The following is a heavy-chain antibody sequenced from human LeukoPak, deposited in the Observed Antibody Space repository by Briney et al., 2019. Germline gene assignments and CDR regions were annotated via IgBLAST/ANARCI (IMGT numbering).Heavy chain of an antibody. Sequence: GGSLRLSCAASGFTVSNTYMSWVRQAPGKGLEWVSVIYSGGSTYYADSVKGRFIISRDNSKNTLYLQMNSLRAEDAAVYYCAKEDPQLAGNLDYWGQGTLVTVSP. CDR3: AKEDPQLAGNLDY. CDR2: IYSGGST. V-gene: IGHV3-53*01. D-gene: IGHD6-13*01. J-gene: IGHJ4*02. CDR1: GFTVSNTY.